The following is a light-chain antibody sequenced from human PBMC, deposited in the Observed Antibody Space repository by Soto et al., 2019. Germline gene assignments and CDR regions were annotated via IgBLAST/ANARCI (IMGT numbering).Light chain of an antibody. Sequence: EIVMTQSPATLSVSPGERATLSCRASQSISSNLAWYQQKPCQAPRLLIYGASTRATGIPARFGGSGSGTEFTFTISSLQSEDFAVYYCQQYNNWPPTTFGQGTKLEIK. CDR1: QSISSN. CDR2: GAS. J-gene: IGKJ2*01. CDR3: QQYNNWPPTT. V-gene: IGKV3-15*01.